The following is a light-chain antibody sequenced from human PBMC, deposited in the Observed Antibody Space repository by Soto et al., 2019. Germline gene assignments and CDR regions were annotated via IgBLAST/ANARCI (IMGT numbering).Light chain of an antibody. Sequence: DIQMTQSPSSLSASVRDRVTITCRASQDISNYLAWYQQRPGEVPKLLIYAASTLHSGVPSRFSGSGSWTDYTLTISSLQHDDAATYFCQKCNSPPPFTFGPGTKVDLK. CDR3: QKCNSPPPFT. CDR1: QDISNY. V-gene: IGKV1-27*01. CDR2: AAS. J-gene: IGKJ3*01.